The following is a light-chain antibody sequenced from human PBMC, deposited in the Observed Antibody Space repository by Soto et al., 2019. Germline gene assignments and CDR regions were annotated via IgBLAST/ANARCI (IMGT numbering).Light chain of an antibody. J-gene: IGLJ1*01. CDR3: GSWDNSLSSYV. CDR1: GSNLGRNY. V-gene: IGLV1-51*01. Sequence: QSVLTQPPSVSATPGQKVTISCSGSGSNLGRNYVSWYQQLPGTAPKLLIYDNVYRFSGIPDRFSGSKSGTSATLGITGLQTGDEGHYYCGSWDNSLSSYVFGTGTKVTVL. CDR2: DNV.